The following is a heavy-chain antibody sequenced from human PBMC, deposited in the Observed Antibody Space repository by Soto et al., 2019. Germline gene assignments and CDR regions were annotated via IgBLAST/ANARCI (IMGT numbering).Heavy chain of an antibody. CDR1: GFTFSSYG. V-gene: IGHV3-30*18. Sequence: QVQLVESGGGVVQPGRSLRLSCAASGFTFSSYGMHWVRHAPGKGLEWVAVISYDGSNKYYADSVKGRFTISRDNSKNTLYLQMNSLRAEDTAVYYCAKDQLRGVRGVITYYYGMDVWGQGTAVMVSS. J-gene: IGHJ6*02. CDR2: ISYDGSNK. D-gene: IGHD3-10*01. CDR3: AKDQLRGVRGVITYYYGMDV.